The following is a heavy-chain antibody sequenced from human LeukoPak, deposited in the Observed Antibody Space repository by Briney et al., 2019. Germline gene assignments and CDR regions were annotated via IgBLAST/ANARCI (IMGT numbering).Heavy chain of an antibody. Sequence: PSETLSLTCTVSGGSISSSSYYWGWIRQPPGKGLEWIGSIYYSGSTYYNPSLKSRVTISVDTSKNQFSLKLSSVTAADTAVYYCAREPLGYCSGGSCSNFDYWGQGTLVTVSS. CDR3: AREPLGYCSGGSCSNFDY. CDR2: IYYSGST. V-gene: IGHV4-39*07. D-gene: IGHD2-15*01. CDR1: GGSISSSSYY. J-gene: IGHJ4*02.